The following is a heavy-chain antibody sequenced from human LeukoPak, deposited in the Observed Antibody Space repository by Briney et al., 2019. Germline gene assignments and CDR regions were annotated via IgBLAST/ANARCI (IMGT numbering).Heavy chain of an antibody. D-gene: IGHD1-14*01. V-gene: IGHV5-51*01. CDR1: GYSFTSYW. CDR2: IYPGDSDT. Sequence: GESLKISCKGSGYSFTSYWIGWVRQMPGKGLEWMGIIYPGDSDTRYSPSFQGQVTISADKSISTAYLQWSSLKASDTAMYYCGRLFNRDYYYYGMDAWGKGTTVTVSS. CDR3: GRLFNRDYYYYGMDA. J-gene: IGHJ6*04.